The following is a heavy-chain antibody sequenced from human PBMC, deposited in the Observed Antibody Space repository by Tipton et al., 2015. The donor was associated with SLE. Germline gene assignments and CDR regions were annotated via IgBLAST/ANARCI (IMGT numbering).Heavy chain of an antibody. CDR2: IYYTGST. Sequence: TLSLTCTVSGASFSSETYLWGWIRQPPGKGLEWIGDIYYTGSTYYNPSLKSRATISVDPSNNQFSLKLSSVAAADTAVYYCARQVYGDYSPNWFDPWGQGTLVTVSS. J-gene: IGHJ5*02. CDR1: GASFSSETYL. V-gene: IGHV4-39*07. D-gene: IGHD4-17*01. CDR3: ARQVYGDYSPNWFDP.